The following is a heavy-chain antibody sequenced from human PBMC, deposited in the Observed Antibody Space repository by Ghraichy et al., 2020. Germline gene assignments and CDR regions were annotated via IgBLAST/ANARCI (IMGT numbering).Heavy chain of an antibody. CDR3: ARVPSSFPPEYFDY. CDR2: IYYSGST. V-gene: IGHV4-59*01. CDR1: GGSISSYY. D-gene: IGHD6-13*01. Sequence: SETLSLTCTVSGGSISSYYWSWIRQPPGKGLEWIGYIYYSGSTNYNPSLKSRVTISVDTSKNQFSLKLSSVTAADTAVYYCARVPSSFPPEYFDYWGQGTLVTVSS. J-gene: IGHJ4*02.